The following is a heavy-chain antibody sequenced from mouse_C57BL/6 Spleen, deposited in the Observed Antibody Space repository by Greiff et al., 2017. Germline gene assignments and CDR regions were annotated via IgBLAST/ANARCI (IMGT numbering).Heavy chain of an antibody. D-gene: IGHD2-4*01. J-gene: IGHJ3*01. Sequence: VQLQESGAELVKPGASVKISCKASGYAFSSYWMNWVKQRPGKGLEWIGQIYPGDGDTNYNGKFKGKATLTADKSSSTAYMQLSSLTSEDSAVYFCARRDYDPSWFAYWGQGTLVTVSA. CDR2: IYPGDGDT. CDR3: ARRDYDPSWFAY. CDR1: GYAFSSYW. V-gene: IGHV1-80*01.